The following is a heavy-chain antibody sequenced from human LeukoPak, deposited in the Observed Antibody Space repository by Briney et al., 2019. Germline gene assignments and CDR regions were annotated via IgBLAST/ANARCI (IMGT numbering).Heavy chain of an antibody. J-gene: IGHJ4*02. Sequence: SETLSLTCGVSGGSSSSDSSYWTWIRQPPGKGLEWIGEINHRGTTNYNPSLKSRVTISVDTSKNQFSLKLSSVTAADTAVYYCARETTTEGGFHYWGQGTLVTVSS. CDR2: INHRGTT. CDR1: GGSSSSDSSY. V-gene: IGHV4-61*01. D-gene: IGHD4-17*01. CDR3: ARETTTEGGFHY.